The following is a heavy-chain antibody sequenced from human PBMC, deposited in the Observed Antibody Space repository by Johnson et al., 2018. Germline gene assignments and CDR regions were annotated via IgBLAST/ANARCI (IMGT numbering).Heavy chain of an antibody. V-gene: IGHV4-59*01. Sequence: QVQLQESGPGLVKPSETLSLTCTVSGGSISSYYWSWIRQPPGKGLEWIGYIYYSGSTNYNPSLKSRVTISVDTSKNQFSLKLSSVTAADTAVYYCARDGAGCSSTSCYRYYYYGMDVWGQGTTVTVSS. J-gene: IGHJ6*02. CDR2: IYYSGST. CDR1: GGSISSYY. D-gene: IGHD2-2*01. CDR3: ARDGAGCSSTSCYRYYYYGMDV.